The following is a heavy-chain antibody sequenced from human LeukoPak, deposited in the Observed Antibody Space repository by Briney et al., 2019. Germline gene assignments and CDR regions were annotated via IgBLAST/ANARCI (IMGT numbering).Heavy chain of an antibody. J-gene: IGHJ3*02. Sequence: GGSLRLSCAASGFTFSSYSMNWVGQAPGKGLEWVASISSSSSYIYYADSVKGRFTISRDNAKNSLYLQMNSLRAEDTAVYYCARGLVRDDAFDIWGQGTMVTVSS. CDR2: ISSSSSYI. D-gene: IGHD6-19*01. V-gene: IGHV3-21*01. CDR3: ARGLVRDDAFDI. CDR1: GFTFSSYS.